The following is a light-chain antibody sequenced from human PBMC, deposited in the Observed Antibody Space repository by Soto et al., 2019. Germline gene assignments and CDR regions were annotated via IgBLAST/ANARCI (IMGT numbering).Light chain of an antibody. Sequence: EIVLTQSPATLSLSPGERATLSCRASQNVANYLDWYQQKPGQAPRLLIYESSNRATGIAARFSGSGSGTEFTLTISSLQSEDFAVYYCQQYNNWPQTFGQGTRWIS. J-gene: IGKJ1*01. CDR3: QQYNNWPQT. CDR1: QNVANY. V-gene: IGKV3D-15*01. CDR2: ESS.